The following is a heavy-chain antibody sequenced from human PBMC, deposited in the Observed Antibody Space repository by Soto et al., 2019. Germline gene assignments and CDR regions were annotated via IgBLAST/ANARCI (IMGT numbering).Heavy chain of an antibody. CDR2: IYQSGGT. Sequence: NPSETLSLTCTVSGGSVSSGSYYWSWIRQPPGKGLEWIGYIYQSGGTNYNPSLKSRVTISVDTSKNQFSLKLSSVTAADTAVYYCARAPSSSMRWLRNRYYFDYWGQGTLVTVSS. CDR3: ARAPSSSMRWLRNRYYFDY. CDR1: GGSVSSGSYY. D-gene: IGHD5-12*01. V-gene: IGHV4-61*01. J-gene: IGHJ4*02.